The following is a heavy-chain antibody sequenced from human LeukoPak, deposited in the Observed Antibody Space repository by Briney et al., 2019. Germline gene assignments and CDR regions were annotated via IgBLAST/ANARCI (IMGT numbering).Heavy chain of an antibody. CDR2: IGGSGGRT. J-gene: IGHJ5*02. V-gene: IGHV3-23*01. CDR3: AKAPAGPEYSSTWKFGYNWFDP. D-gene: IGHD6-13*01. Sequence: SGGSLRLSCAASGFTFTSYGMSWVRPAPGKGLEWVSAIGGSGGRTYYAGSVKGRFTISRDNSKNTLYLQMNSLRVEDTAIYYCAKAPAGPEYSSTWKFGYNWFDPWGQGTLVTVSS. CDR1: GFTFTSYG.